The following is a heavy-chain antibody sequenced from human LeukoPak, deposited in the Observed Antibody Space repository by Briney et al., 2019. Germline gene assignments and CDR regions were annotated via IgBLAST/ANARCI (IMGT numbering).Heavy chain of an antibody. CDR3: ARRFDL. J-gene: IGHJ4*02. V-gene: IGHV3-48*01. CDR1: GFSFSTYS. Sequence: GGSLRLSCAASGFSFSTYSMNWVRQAPGKGLEWVSYITGDTSTIYYAGSVKGRFTISRDNTENSLYLQMNSLRAEDTAVYYCARRFDLWGQGTLVTVSS. CDR2: ITGDTSTI.